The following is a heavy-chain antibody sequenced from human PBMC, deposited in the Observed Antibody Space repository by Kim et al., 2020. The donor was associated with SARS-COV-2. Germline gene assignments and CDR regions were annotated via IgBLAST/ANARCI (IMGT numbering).Heavy chain of an antibody. D-gene: IGHD3-10*01. CDR2: IYYSGST. CDR3: ARVGILLLCFGEKHWYFD. Sequence: SETLSLTCTVSGGSISSYYWSWVRQPPGKGLEWIGYIYYSGSTNYNPSLKSRVSISVDTSKNHFSLKLSSVTAADTAVYYCARVGILLLCFGEKHWYFD. CDR1: GGSISSYY. J-gene: IGHJ2*01. V-gene: IGHV4-59*01.